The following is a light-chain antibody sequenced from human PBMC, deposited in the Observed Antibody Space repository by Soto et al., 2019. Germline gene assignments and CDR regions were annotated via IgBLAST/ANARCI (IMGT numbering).Light chain of an antibody. Sequence: EIVLTQSPATLSLSPGERATHSCRASQSITSYLAWYQQKPGQAPRLLIYDASNRATGIPVRFSGSGSGTDFTLTISRLGPEDFAVYFCQNFGTFGPGTKVDIK. V-gene: IGKV3-11*01. J-gene: IGKJ3*01. CDR3: QNFGT. CDR2: DAS. CDR1: QSITSY.